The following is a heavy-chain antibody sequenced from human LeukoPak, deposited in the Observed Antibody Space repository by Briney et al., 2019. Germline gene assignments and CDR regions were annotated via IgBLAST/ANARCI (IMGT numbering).Heavy chain of an antibody. Sequence: KPSETLSLTCAVYGGSFSGYYWSWIRQPPGKGLEWIGEINHSGSTNYNPSLKSRVTISVDTSKNQFSLKLSSVTAADTAVYYCARVGGYSYGPSYWGQGTLVTVSS. CDR3: ARVGGYSYGPSY. CDR1: GGSFSGYY. J-gene: IGHJ4*02. D-gene: IGHD5-18*01. V-gene: IGHV4-34*01. CDR2: INHSGST.